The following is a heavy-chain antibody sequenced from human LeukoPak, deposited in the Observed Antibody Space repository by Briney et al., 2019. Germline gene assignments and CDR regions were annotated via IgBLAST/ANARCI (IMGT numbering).Heavy chain of an antibody. J-gene: IGHJ6*02. D-gene: IGHD6-19*01. CDR3: ARENSLAVAGTHYYYYGMDV. CDR1: GGTFSSYA. Sequence: SVKVSCKASGGTFSSYAISWVRQAPGQGLEWMGRIIPILGIANYAQKFQGRVTITADKSTSTAYMELSSLRSEDTAVYYCARENSLAVAGTHYYYYGMDVWGQGTTVTVSS. CDR2: IIPILGIA. V-gene: IGHV1-69*04.